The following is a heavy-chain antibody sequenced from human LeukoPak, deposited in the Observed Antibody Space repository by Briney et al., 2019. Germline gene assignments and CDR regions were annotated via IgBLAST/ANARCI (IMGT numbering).Heavy chain of an antibody. CDR1: GGSISSGGYY. CDR2: IYYSGST. CDR3: ARDSRGCSSTSCYSYGMDV. Sequence: SETLSLTCTVSGGSISSGGYYWSCIRQHPGKGLEWIGYIYYSGSTYYNPTLKSRVTISVDTSKNQFSLKLSSVTAADTAVYYCARDSRGCSSTSCYSYGMDVWGQGTTVTVSS. J-gene: IGHJ6*02. D-gene: IGHD2-2*01. V-gene: IGHV4-31*03.